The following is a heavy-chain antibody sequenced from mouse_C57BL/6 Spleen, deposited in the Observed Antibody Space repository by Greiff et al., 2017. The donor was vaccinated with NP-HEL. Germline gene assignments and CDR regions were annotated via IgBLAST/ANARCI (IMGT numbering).Heavy chain of an antibody. CDR1: GFTFSSYA. CDR3: TGDIYYYGSSLYYAMDY. Sequence: DVMLVESGEGLVKPGGSLKLSCAASGFTFSSYAMSWVRQTPEKRLEWVAYISSGGDYIYYADTVKGRFTISRDNARNTPYLQMSSLKSEDTAMYYYTGDIYYYGSSLYYAMDYWGQGTSVTVSS. J-gene: IGHJ4*01. V-gene: IGHV5-9-1*02. CDR2: ISSGGDYI. D-gene: IGHD1-1*01.